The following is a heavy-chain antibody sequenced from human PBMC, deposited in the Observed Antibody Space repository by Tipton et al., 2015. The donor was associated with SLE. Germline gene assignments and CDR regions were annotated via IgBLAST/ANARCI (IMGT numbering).Heavy chain of an antibody. CDR2: INHGGST. V-gene: IGHV4-39*07. CDR1: GGSITNSSYY. D-gene: IGHD3-22*01. J-gene: IGHJ3*02. CDR3: ARAYYYDSSGYYYKGAFDI. Sequence: TLSLTCTVSGGSITNSSYYWGWIRQPPGKGLEWIGEINHGGSTNYNPSLKSRVTISVDTSKNQFSLKLSSVTAADTAVYYCARAYYYDSSGYYYKGAFDIWGQGTMVTVSS.